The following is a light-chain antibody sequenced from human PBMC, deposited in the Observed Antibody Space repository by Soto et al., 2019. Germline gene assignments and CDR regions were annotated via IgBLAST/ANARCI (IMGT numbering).Light chain of an antibody. CDR3: QSYDSSNVI. CDR1: SGSIASNY. CDR2: DDN. V-gene: IGLV6-57*04. Sequence: NFMLTQAHSVSESPGKTVTISCTRSSGSIASNYVQWYQQRPGSAPTTVIYDDNQRPSGVPDRFSGSIDSSSNSASLTISGLKTEDEADYYCQSYDSSNVIFGGGTKVTVL. J-gene: IGLJ2*01.